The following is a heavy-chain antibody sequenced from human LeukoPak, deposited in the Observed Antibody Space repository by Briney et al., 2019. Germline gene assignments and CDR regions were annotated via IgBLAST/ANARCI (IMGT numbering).Heavy chain of an antibody. D-gene: IGHD2-21*01. Sequence: GGSLRLSCAASGFTLSSYAMSWVRQAPGKGLEWVSAISDSGYTYHADSVKGRFTISRDSSKNTLFLQMNRLRPEDAAVYYCAKAPVTTCRGAYCYPFDYWGQGTLVTVSS. CDR3: AKAPVTTCRGAYCYPFDY. CDR2: ISDSGYT. V-gene: IGHV3-23*01. CDR1: GFTLSSYA. J-gene: IGHJ4*02.